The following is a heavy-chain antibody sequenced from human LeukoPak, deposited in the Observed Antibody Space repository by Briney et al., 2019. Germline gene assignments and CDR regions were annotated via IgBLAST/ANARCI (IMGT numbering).Heavy chain of an antibody. D-gene: IGHD3-3*01. CDR3: AKGYDFWSGYYGEAFDY. CDR1: GFTFSSYA. V-gene: IGHV3-9*01. J-gene: IGHJ4*02. CDR2: ISWNSGSI. Sequence: GGSLRLSCAASGFTFSSYAMHWVRQAPGKGLEWVSGISWNSGSIGYADSVEGRFTISRDNAKNSLYLQMNSLRAEDTALYYCAKGYDFWSGYYGEAFDYWGQGTLVTVSS.